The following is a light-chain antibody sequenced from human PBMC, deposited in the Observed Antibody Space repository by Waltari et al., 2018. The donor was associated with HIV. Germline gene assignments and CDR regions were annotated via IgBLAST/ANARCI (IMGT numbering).Light chain of an antibody. CDR2: GAS. V-gene: IGKV3-20*01. CDR1: QSVSSSY. Sequence: EIVLTQSPGTLSLSPGERATLSCRASQSVSSSYLAWYQQKPGQATRLLIYGASSRATRIPDRFSCSGSVTDFTLTISRLEPEDFAVYYCQQYGRLPRTFGQGTKVEI. J-gene: IGKJ1*01. CDR3: QQYGRLPRT.